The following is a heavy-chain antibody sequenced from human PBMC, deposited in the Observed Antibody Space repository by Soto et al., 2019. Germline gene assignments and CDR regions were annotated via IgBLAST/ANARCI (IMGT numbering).Heavy chain of an antibody. D-gene: IGHD1-20*01. CDR1: GGSISSGDYY. Sequence: PSETLSLTCTVPGGSISSGDYYWSWIRQPPGKGLEWIGYIYYSGSTYYNPSLKSRVTISVDTSKNQFSLKLSSVTAADTAVYYCARAGGDIYNGKFDYWGQGTLVTVSS. CDR3: ARAGGDIYNGKFDY. V-gene: IGHV4-30-4*01. CDR2: IYYSGST. J-gene: IGHJ4*02.